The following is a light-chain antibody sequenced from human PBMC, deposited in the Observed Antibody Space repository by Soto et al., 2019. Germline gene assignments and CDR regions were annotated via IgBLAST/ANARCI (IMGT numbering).Light chain of an antibody. J-gene: IGKJ2*01. Sequence: DLQMTQSPSSVSASVGDRVTITCRASQDISNGLIWYQQKPGKAPKLLVYAASSLQRAVPSRFSGSGSGTDFSLTISSLQPEDFATYYCQQSNSFPYTFGRGTKLEIK. CDR3: QQSNSFPYT. V-gene: IGKV1-12*01. CDR1: QDISNG. CDR2: AAS.